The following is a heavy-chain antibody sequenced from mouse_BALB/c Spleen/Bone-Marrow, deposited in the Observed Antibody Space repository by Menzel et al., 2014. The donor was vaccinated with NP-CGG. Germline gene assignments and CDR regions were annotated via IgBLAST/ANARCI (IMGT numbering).Heavy chain of an antibody. CDR3: SRGEDYDGYAMDY. V-gene: IGHV5-17*02. Sequence: EVQLQQSGGGLVQPGGSRKLSCAASGFTFSNFGMHWVRQAPEKGLEWVAYISGGSSSIYYGDTVKGRFTISRDNPKNTLFLQMTSLRSEDTAMYFCSRGEDYDGYAMDYWVKEPQSPSTQ. D-gene: IGHD2-4*01. CDR1: GFTFSNFG. CDR2: ISGGSSSI. J-gene: IGHJ4*01.